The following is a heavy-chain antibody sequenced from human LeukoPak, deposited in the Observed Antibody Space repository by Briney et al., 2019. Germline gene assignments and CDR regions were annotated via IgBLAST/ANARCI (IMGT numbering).Heavy chain of an antibody. CDR1: GFTFSNYW. CDR3: ARVGELLRSPYYHMDV. V-gene: IGHV3-7*01. J-gene: IGHJ6*03. CDR2: IKQDGIEK. Sequence: GGSLRLSCAASGFTFSNYWMTWVRQTPGKGLEWVANIKQDGIEKYSVDSVKGRFTISRDNAKNSLYMQMNSLRAEDTAVYYCARVGELLRSPYYHMDVWGKGTTVTVSS. D-gene: IGHD1-7*01.